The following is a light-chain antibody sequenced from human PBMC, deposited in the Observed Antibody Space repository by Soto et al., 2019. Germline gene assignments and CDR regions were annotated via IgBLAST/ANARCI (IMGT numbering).Light chain of an antibody. CDR1: QSLTSNF. CDR2: GAS. J-gene: IGKJ1*01. Sequence: EIVLTQSPGTLSLSPGETATLSCRASQSLTSNFVAWYQQKPGQAPRLLVYGASYRATGIPDRFSGSGSGTDFTLTINRLEPEDFAMYYCQQYGSSPRTFGQGTKVEIK. V-gene: IGKV3-20*01. CDR3: QQYGSSPRT.